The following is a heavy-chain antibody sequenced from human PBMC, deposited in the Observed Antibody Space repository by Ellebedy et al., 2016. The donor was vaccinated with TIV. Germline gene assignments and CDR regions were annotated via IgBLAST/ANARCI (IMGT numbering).Heavy chain of an antibody. CDR2: INPNSGGT. CDR3: ARGRPVSGSYYVGGPDY. CDR1: GYTFTGYY. V-gene: IGHV1-2*04. D-gene: IGHD1-26*01. J-gene: IGHJ4*02. Sequence: ASVKVSXKASGYTFTGYYMHWVRQAPGQGLEWMGWINPNSGGTNYAQKFQGWVTMTRDTSISTAYMELSSLRSEDTAVYYCARGRPVSGSYYVGGPDYWGQGTLVTVSS.